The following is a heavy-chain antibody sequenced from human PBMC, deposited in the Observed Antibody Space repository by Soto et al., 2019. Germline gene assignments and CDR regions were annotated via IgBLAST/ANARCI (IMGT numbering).Heavy chain of an antibody. V-gene: IGHV1-69*13. J-gene: IGHJ6*02. CDR2: IIPIFGTA. CDR1: GGTFSSYA. Sequence: SVKVSCKASGGTFSSYAISWVRQAPGQGLEWMGGIIPIFGTANYAQKFQGRVTITADESTSTAYMELSSLRSEDTAVYYCASERAVKGYFEKDYYYYGMDVWGQ. CDR3: ASERAVKGYFEKDYYYYGMDV. D-gene: IGHD3-9*01.